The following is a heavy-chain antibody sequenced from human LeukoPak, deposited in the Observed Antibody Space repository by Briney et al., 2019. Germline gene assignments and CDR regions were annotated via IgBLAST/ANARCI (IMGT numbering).Heavy chain of an antibody. V-gene: IGHV4-61*05. CDR2: IYNIGSV. CDR3: ATNSRGSALDY. CDR1: GASTDRRVSTNSYY. J-gene: IGHJ4*02. D-gene: IGHD2/OR15-2a*01. Sequence: SETLSLTCTVSGASTDRRVSTNSYYWSWIRQFPGKGLEWIGNIYNIGSVTYKPSLRSRVTMSIDMSKKQLSLRLTSVTAADTAVYFCATNSRGSALDYWVQGILVTVSS.